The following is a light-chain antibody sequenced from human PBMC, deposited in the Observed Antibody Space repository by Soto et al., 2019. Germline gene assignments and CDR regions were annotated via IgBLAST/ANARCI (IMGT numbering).Light chain of an antibody. CDR2: EVN. CDR3: CSNAGIKHFV. V-gene: IGLV2-8*01. J-gene: IGLJ1*01. CDR1: SGDVGGYNH. Sequence: QSARAQPPSASGSAGQAVTICCTRTSGDVGGYNHVSWYQQHPGKAPKLMSYEVNKRPSGVPDRLSGSKSGNTASLTVSGLQAEDEADYYCCSNAGIKHFVFGTGTKVTVL.